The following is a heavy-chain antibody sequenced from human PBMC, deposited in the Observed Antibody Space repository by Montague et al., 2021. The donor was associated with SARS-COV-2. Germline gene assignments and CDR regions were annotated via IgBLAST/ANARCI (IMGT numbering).Heavy chain of an antibody. J-gene: IGHJ5*01. Sequence: SETLSLTCSVSGGSITTYYWSWVRQPAGKGLEWIGRLSTSGSTNYNPSLKSRVTMSLDTSKNQVSLKLSSVTAADTAVYYCARDASSANSPANNWFDSWGQGTLATVSS. CDR3: ARDASSANSPANNWFDS. CDR2: LSTSGST. CDR1: GGSITTYY. V-gene: IGHV4-4*07. D-gene: IGHD4/OR15-4a*01.